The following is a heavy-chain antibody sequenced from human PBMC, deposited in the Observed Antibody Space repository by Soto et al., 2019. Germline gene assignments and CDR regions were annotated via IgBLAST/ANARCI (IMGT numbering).Heavy chain of an antibody. J-gene: IGHJ5*02. V-gene: IGHV4-4*02. CDR1: GGSISSSNW. CDR3: ARKDDRSWYEVAGWFDP. D-gene: IGHD6-13*01. CDR2: SYHSGST. Sequence: QVQLQESGPGLVKPSGTLSLTCAVSGGSISSSNWWSWVRQPPGKGLEWIGESYHSGSTNYNPSLKSRVTISVDKSKNQFSLKLSSVTAADTAVYYCARKDDRSWYEVAGWFDPWGQGTLVTVSS.